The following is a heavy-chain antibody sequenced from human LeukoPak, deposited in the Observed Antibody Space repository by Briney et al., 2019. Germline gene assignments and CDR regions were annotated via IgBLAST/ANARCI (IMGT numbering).Heavy chain of an antibody. D-gene: IGHD2-15*01. CDR2: IYHSGST. J-gene: IGHJ5*02. CDR3: ARGGNCSGGSCYSDRGWFDP. CDR1: GYSISSGYY. V-gene: IGHV4-38-2*02. Sequence: SETLSLTCTVSGYSISSGYYWGWIRQPPGKGLEWIGNIYHSGSTYYNPSLKSRVTMSVDTSKNQFSLKLSSVTAADTAVYYCARGGNCSGGSCYSDRGWFDPWGQGTLVTVSS.